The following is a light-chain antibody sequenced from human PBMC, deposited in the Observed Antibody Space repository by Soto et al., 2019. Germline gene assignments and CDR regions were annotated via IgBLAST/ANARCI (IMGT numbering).Light chain of an antibody. J-gene: IGKJ2*01. CDR3: QPSFSAPYT. CDR2: SAS. CDR1: QNIEEY. Sequence: DIQVTQSPSSLSASVGDRVTITCRASQNIEEYLNWYQHRPGKAPLLLIYSASDLRSEVPSRFSGGGSGTTFTLTISSLQPEDFATYYCQPSFSAPYTFGQGTKVDI. V-gene: IGKV1-39*01.